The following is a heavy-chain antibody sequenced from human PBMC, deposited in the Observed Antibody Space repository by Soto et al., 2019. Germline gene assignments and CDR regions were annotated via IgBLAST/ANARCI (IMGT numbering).Heavy chain of an antibody. D-gene: IGHD6-6*01. Sequence: ESGGGLVQPGGSLRLSCAASGFTFSSYSMNWVRQAPGKGLEWVSYISTGSSTIYYADSVKGRFTISRDNARNSLYLQMNSLRAEDTAVYYCARGVSSFSVFCWGQGTLVTVSS. V-gene: IGHV3-48*01. CDR2: ISTGSSTI. J-gene: IGHJ4*02. CDR3: ARGVSSFSVFC. CDR1: GFTFSSYS.